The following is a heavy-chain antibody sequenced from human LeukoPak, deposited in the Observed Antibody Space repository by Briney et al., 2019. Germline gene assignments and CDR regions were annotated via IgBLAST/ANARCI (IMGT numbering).Heavy chain of an antibody. J-gene: IGHJ4*02. D-gene: IGHD2-2*01. CDR3: ARGDNAAHFFDS. Sequence: ASVKASCKASEYTFIGYYMHWVRQAPGQGLEWMGWINPRSGGTNYAEKFQGRASMTRDTSINTAYMELRRLRFDDTAVYYCARGDNAAHFFDSWGQGSLVTVSP. CDR1: EYTFIGYY. CDR2: INPRSGGT. V-gene: IGHV1-2*02.